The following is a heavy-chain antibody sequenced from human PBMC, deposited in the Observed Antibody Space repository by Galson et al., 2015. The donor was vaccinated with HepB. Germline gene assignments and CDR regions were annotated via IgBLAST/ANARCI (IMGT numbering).Heavy chain of an antibody. CDR2: IWYDGSNK. J-gene: IGHJ6*03. Sequence: SLRLSCAASGFTFSSYGMHWVRQAPGKGLEWVAVIWYDGSNKYYADSVKGRFTISRDNSKNTLYLQMNSLRAEDTAVYYCARDRVAVAGDYYYYMDVWGKGTTVTVSS. CDR1: GFTFSSYG. V-gene: IGHV3-33*01. CDR3: ARDRVAVAGDYYYYMDV. D-gene: IGHD6-19*01.